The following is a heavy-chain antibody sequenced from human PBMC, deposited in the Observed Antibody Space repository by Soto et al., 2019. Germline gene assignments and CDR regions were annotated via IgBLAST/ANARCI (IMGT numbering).Heavy chain of an antibody. V-gene: IGHV6-1*01. CDR2: TYYRSKWYN. CDR3: ARERGIAAAGDFDY. CDR1: GDSVSSNSDA. J-gene: IGHJ4*02. D-gene: IGHD6-13*01. Sequence: SQTLSLTCAIFGDSVSSNSDAWTFIRQSPTRGLEWLGRTYYRSKWYNDYAVSVKSRITINPDTSKNRFSLQLNSVTPEDTAVYYCARERGIAAAGDFDYWGQGTLVTVSS.